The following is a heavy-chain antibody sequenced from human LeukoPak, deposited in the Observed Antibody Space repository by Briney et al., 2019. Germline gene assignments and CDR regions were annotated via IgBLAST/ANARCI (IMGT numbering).Heavy chain of an antibody. CDR3: ARDLGQVFGVVIPYYFDY. CDR1: GYSISSGYY. V-gene: IGHV4-38-2*02. J-gene: IGHJ4*02. CDR2: IYHSGST. D-gene: IGHD3-3*01. Sequence: PSETLSLTCTVSGYSISSGYYWGWIRQPPGKGLEWIGSIYHSGSTYYNPSLKSRVTISVDTSKNQFSLKLSSVTAADTAVYYCARDLGQVFGVVIPYYFDYWGQGTLVTVSS.